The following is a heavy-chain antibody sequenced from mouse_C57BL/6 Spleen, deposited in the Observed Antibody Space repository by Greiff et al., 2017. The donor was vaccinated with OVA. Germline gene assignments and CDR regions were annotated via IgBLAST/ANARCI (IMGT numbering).Heavy chain of an antibody. CDR3: ARKNYSNYVRAMDY. CDR1: GFSLTSYG. D-gene: IGHD2-5*01. CDR2: IWSGGST. J-gene: IGHJ4*01. V-gene: IGHV2-2*01. Sequence: VKVVESGPGLVQPSQSLSITCTVSGFSLTSYGVHWVRQSPGKGLEWLGVIWSGGSTDYNAAFISRLSISKDNSKSQVFFKMNSLQADDTAIYYCARKNYSNYVRAMDYWGQGTSVTVSS.